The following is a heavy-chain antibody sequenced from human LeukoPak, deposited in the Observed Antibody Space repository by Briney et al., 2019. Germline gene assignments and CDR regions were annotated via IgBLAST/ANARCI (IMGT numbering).Heavy chain of an antibody. CDR1: GFTFSSYG. CDR3: AKDKYSAYDFHNWFDP. J-gene: IGHJ5*02. Sequence: GGTLRLSCAASGFTFSSYGMSWVRQAPGKGLEWVSAISGSGGSTYYADSVKGRFTISRDNSKNTLYLQMNSLRAEDTAVYYCAKDKYSAYDFHNWFDPWGQGTLVTVSS. V-gene: IGHV3-23*01. D-gene: IGHD5-12*01. CDR2: ISGSGGST.